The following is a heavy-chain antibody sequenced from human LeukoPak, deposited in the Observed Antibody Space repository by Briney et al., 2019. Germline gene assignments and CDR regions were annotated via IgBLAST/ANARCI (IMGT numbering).Heavy chain of an antibody. D-gene: IGHD4-17*01. CDR3: ARDRSDYGDYRWFDP. Sequence: ASVKVSCKSSGYTFTGYYMHWVRQAPGQGLEWMGWISAYNGNTNYAQKLQGRVTMTTDTSTSTAYMELRSLRSDDTAVYYCARDRSDYGDYRWFDPWGQGTLVTVSS. V-gene: IGHV1-18*04. CDR2: ISAYNGNT. J-gene: IGHJ5*02. CDR1: GYTFTGYY.